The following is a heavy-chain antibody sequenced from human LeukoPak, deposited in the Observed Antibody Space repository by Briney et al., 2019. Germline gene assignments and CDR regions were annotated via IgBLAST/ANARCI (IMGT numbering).Heavy chain of an antibody. V-gene: IGHV3-21*01. CDR2: ISSSRSYI. D-gene: IGHD2-15*01. J-gene: IGHJ5*02. CDR3: ARSRRDIVVLDP. Sequence: GGSLRLSCAASGFTFSSYSMNWVRQAPGKGLEWVSSISSSRSYIYYADSVKGRFTISRDNAKNSLYLQMNSLRAEDTAVYYCARSRRDIVVLDPWGQGTLVTVSS. CDR1: GFTFSSYS.